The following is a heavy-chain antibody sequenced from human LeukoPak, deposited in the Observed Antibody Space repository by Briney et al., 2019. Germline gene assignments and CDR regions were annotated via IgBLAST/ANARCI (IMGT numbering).Heavy chain of an antibody. V-gene: IGHV1-18*01. CDR2: ISGYNGNT. D-gene: IGHD3-10*01. Sequence: ASVKVSCKASGYTFTNYGIIWVRQAPGQGLEWMGWISGYNGNTKYAQKLQGRVTMTTDTSTSTVYMELRSLRSDDTAVYYCARDPLLLWFGAHGGFDYWGQGTLVTVSS. J-gene: IGHJ4*02. CDR3: ARDPLLLWFGAHGGFDY. CDR1: GYTFTNYG.